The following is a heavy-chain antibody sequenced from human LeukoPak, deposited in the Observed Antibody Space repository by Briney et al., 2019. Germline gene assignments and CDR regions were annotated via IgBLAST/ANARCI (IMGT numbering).Heavy chain of an antibody. CDR1: GYTFSGYY. J-gene: IGHJ4*02. CDR2: INPNTGGT. V-gene: IGHV1-2*02. CDR3: ARASDTAMGPLYLFSVHYFDY. D-gene: IGHD5-18*01. Sequence: ASVKVSCKASGYTFSGYYIHWVRQAPGQGLEWMGWINPNTGGTRYAQRFQDRVTMTRDTSISTAYMEVSRLRYDDTAVYYCARASDTAMGPLYLFSVHYFDYWGQGTLVTVSS.